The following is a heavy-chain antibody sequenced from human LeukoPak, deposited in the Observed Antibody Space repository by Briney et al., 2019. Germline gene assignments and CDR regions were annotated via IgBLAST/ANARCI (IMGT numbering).Heavy chain of an antibody. CDR2: IYHSGYA. CDR1: GGSVSSNY. V-gene: IGHV4-59*02. J-gene: IGHJ5*02. Sequence: PAETLSLTCSVSGGSVSSNYWAWLRQPPGKGPEWIGYIYHSGYAKYNPSFKSRVTMSVDTSKNQFSLKLSSVTAADTAVYYCARDLGGNYGRYWFDPWGQGTLVTVSS. D-gene: IGHD4-23*01. CDR3: ARDLGGNYGRYWFDP.